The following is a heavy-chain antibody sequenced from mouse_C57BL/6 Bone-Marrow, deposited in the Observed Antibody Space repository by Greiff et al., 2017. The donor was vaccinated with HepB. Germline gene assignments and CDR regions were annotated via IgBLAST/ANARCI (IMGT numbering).Heavy chain of an antibody. V-gene: IGHV1-42*01. J-gene: IGHJ3*01. D-gene: IGHD1-1*01. CDR1: GYSFTGYY. CDR3: ARRYYYGSSYGAWFAY. Sequence: EVQLQQSGPELVKPGASVKISCKASGYSFTGYYMNWVKQSPEKSLEWIGEINPSTGGTTYNQKFKAKATLTVDKSSSTAYMQLKSLTSEDFAVYYCARRYYYGSSYGAWFAYWGQGTLVTVSA. CDR2: INPSTGGT.